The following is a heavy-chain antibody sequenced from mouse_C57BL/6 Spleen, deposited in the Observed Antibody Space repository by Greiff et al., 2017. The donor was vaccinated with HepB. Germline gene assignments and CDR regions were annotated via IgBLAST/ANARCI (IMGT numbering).Heavy chain of an antibody. CDR3: ARGGGVYSGWYFDV. CDR1: GYTFTDYY. CDR2: INPNNGGT. D-gene: IGHD3-1*01. J-gene: IGHJ1*03. V-gene: IGHV1-26*01. Sequence: EVQLQQSGPELVKPGASVKISCKASGYTFTDYYMNWVKQSHGKSLEWIGDINPNNGGTSYNQKFKGKATLTVDKSSSTAYMELRSLTSEDSAVYYCARGGGVYSGWYFDVWGTGTTVTVSS.